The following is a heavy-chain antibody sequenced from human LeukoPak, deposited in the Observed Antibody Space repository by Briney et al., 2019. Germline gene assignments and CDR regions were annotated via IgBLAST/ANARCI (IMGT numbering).Heavy chain of an antibody. CDR1: GFTFSSYA. V-gene: IGHV3-23*01. J-gene: IGHJ3*02. CDR2: ISGSGGST. Sequence: PGGSLRLSCAASGFTFSSYAMTWVRQALGKGLEWVSAISGSGGSTYYADCVKGRFTISRDNSNNTLYLQMNSLRAEDTALYFCAKHTSSKAFDIWGQGTMVTVSS. CDR3: AKHTSSKAFDI. D-gene: IGHD6-6*01.